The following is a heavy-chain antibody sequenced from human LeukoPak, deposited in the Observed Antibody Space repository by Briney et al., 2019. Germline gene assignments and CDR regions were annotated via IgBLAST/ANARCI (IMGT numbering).Heavy chain of an antibody. Sequence: SETLSLTCAVCGGSFSGYYWSWIRQPPGEGLKWIGEINHSGSTNYNPSLKSRVTISVDTSKNQFSLKLSSVTAADTAVYYCASGRGYRYCSSTCCHQRPYYYYYYGMDVWGQGTTVTVSS. CDR1: GGSFSGYY. CDR3: ASGRGYRYCSSTCCHQRPYYYYYYGMDV. V-gene: IGHV4-34*01. D-gene: IGHD2-2*01. J-gene: IGHJ6*02. CDR2: INHSGST.